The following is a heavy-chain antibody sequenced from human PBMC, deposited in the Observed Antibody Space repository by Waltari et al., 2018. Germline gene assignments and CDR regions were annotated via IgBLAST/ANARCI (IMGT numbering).Heavy chain of an antibody. D-gene: IGHD3-10*01. Sequence: EVQLVESGGGLVQPGGPLRLSCAASGLSLSDYYMDWVRQVPGKGLEWVGRTKDKRNSYITEYAASVTGRFTISRDDSKNSLYLQMNSLKTEDTAMYYCARLQGPLYGSGTPWGQGTLVTVSA. J-gene: IGHJ3*01. V-gene: IGHV3-72*01. CDR3: ARLQGPLYGSGTP. CDR2: TKDKRNSYIT. CDR1: GLSLSDYY.